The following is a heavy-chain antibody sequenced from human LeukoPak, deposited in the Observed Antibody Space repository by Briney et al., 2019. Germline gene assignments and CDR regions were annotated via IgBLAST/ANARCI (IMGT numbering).Heavy chain of an antibody. Sequence: PGGSLRLSCAASGFTFDDYGMSWVRQAPGKGLEWVSGINWNGGSTGYADSVKGRFTISRDNAKNSLYLQMNSLRAEDTALYYCARALADSRGYYLGFDYWGQGTLVTVSS. D-gene: IGHD3-22*01. CDR1: GFTFDDYG. CDR2: INWNGGST. V-gene: IGHV3-20*04. CDR3: ARALADSRGYYLGFDY. J-gene: IGHJ4*02.